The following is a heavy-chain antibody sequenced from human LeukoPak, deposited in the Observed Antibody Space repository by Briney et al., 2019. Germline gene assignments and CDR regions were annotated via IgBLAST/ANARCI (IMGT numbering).Heavy chain of an antibody. J-gene: IGHJ4*02. V-gene: IGHV3-30*02. CDR1: GFSFSGYG. D-gene: IGHD1-26*01. CDR3: AKGGSYAPLDS. CDR2: IRYDESNI. Sequence: PGGSLRLSCAASGFSFSGYGMHWVRQAPGKGLEWVAFIRYDESNIYYIDSVKGRFTISRDNSKNTLYLQMNSLRAEDSAVYYCAKGGSYAPLDSWGQGTLVTVSS.